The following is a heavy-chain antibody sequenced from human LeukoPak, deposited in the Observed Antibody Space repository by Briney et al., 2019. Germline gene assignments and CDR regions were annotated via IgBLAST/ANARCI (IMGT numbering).Heavy chain of an antibody. CDR2: MNSDGSRT. CDR3: ARGGFPVHYYYMDV. J-gene: IGHJ6*03. CDR1: GFTFSSYW. V-gene: IGHV3-74*01. Sequence: GSLRLSCAASGFTFSSYWMHWVRQAPGKGLVWVSGMNSDGSRTSYADSVKGRFTISRDNAKNTLYLQMNSLRVEDTAVYYCARGGFPVHYYYMDVWGKGTTVTISS. D-gene: IGHD5-12*01.